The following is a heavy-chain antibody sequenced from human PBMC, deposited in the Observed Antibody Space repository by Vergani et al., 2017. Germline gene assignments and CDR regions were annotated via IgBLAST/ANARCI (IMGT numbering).Heavy chain of an antibody. Sequence: EVQLLESGGGLVQPGGSLRLSCAASGFTFSNAWMSWVRQAPGKGLEWVGRIKSKTDGGTTDYAAPVKGRFTISRDDSKNTLYLQMNSLRAEDTAVYYRARVQGLGIRLRFDPWGQGTLVTVSS. CDR2: IKSKTDGGTT. CDR1: GFTFSNAW. V-gene: IGHV3-15*01. CDR3: ARVQGLGIRLRFDP. J-gene: IGHJ5*02. D-gene: IGHD6-13*01.